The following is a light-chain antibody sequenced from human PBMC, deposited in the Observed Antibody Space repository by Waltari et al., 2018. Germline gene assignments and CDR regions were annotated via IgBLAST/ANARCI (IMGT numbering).Light chain of an antibody. CDR2: KAS. CDR3: QQYYNYWT. J-gene: IGKJ1*01. CDR1: QSINAW. Sequence: DIQMTQSPSPLSASVAYRVTIPCRASQSINAWLAWYQQQLGKGPKLLIYKASNLASGVPSRFSGSGSGTEFTLTISSLQPGDFATYYCQQYYNYWTFGQGTKVEIK. V-gene: IGKV1-5*03.